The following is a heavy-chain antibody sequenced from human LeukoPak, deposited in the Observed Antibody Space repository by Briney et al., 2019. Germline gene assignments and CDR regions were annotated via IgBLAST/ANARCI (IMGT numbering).Heavy chain of an antibody. J-gene: IGHJ4*02. CDR2: ISVSGDTT. CDR3: AKPPTATTWVFDY. D-gene: IGHD4-17*01. Sequence: GGSLRLSCAASGFTFSSYAMSWVRQAPGKGLEWVSSISVSGDTTYYADSVRGRFTISRDSSKNTLYLQMNSLRAEDTAVYYCAKPPTATTWVFDYWGQGTLVTVSS. CDR1: GFTFSSYA. V-gene: IGHV3-23*01.